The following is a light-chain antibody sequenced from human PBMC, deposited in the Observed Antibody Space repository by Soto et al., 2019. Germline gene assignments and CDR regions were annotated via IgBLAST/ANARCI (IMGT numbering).Light chain of an antibody. Sequence: IEVTQSPSSVSASVGDRVTFTCRASQGIGTYLGWYQQKPGKAPNLLIYGASNLQSGVPPRFSGSGSGTDFTLAISSLQPEDSATYYCLQEINYPWTFGQGTKVDIK. CDR1: QGIGTY. V-gene: IGKV1-6*01. CDR2: GAS. CDR3: LQEINYPWT. J-gene: IGKJ1*01.